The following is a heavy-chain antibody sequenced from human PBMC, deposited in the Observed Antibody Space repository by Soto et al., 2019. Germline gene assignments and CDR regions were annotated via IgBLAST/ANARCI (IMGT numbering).Heavy chain of an antibody. Sequence: SETLSLTCTVSGGSISSGGYYWSWIRQHPGKGLEWIGYIYYSGSTYYNPSLKSRVTISVDTSKNQFSLKLNSVTAADTAVYYCARAGYGDYYYYYGMDLWGQGTTVTVSS. CDR1: GGSISSGGYY. V-gene: IGHV4-31*03. J-gene: IGHJ6*02. CDR3: ARAGYGDYYYYYGMDL. D-gene: IGHD4-17*01. CDR2: IYYSGST.